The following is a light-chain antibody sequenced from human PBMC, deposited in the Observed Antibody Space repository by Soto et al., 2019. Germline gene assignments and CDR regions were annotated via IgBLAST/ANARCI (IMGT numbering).Light chain of an antibody. CDR2: DVG. J-gene: IGLJ1*01. Sequence: QSALPQPASVSGSPGQSITISCTGTSSDVGFSNYVFWYQQHPGKAPKLIISDVGNRPSGVSNRFSGSKSGSTASLTISGLQAEDEADYYCSSYTSSSTDVFGTGTKVTVL. CDR1: SSDVGFSNY. V-gene: IGLV2-14*01. CDR3: SSYTSSSTDV.